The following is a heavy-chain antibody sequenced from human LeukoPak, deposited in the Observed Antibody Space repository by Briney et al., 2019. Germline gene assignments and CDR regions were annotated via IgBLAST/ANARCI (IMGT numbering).Heavy chain of an antibody. J-gene: IGHJ3*02. V-gene: IGHV3-11*01. Sequence: TGGSLRLSCAASGFTFSDYYMSWIRQAPGKGLEWVSYISSSGSTIYYADSVKGRFTISRDNAKNSLYLQMNSLRAEDTAVYYCARAYDILTGQDAFDIWGQGTMVTVSS. CDR2: ISSSGSTI. CDR1: GFTFSDYY. CDR3: ARAYDILTGQDAFDI. D-gene: IGHD3-9*01.